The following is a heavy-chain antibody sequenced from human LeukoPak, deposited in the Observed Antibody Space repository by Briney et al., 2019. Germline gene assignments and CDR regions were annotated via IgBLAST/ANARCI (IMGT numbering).Heavy chain of an antibody. Sequence: TSETLSLTCTISGASISGFYWSWIRQPAGKGLEWIGRIYTSGSTNYNPSLKSRVTISVDTSKNQFSLKLSSVTAADTAVYYCARCAWDDGDSSSWYVDYWGQGTLVTVSS. CDR2: IYTSGST. CDR1: GASISGFY. V-gene: IGHV4-4*07. J-gene: IGHJ4*02. CDR3: ARCAWDDGDSSSWYVDY. D-gene: IGHD6-13*01.